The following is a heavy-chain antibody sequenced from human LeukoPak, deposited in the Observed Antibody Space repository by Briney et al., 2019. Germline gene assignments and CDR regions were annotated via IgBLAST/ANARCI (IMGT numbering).Heavy chain of an antibody. D-gene: IGHD5-12*01. V-gene: IGHV4-30-4*01. CDR1: GGSISSGDYY. Sequence: ESGPGLVKPSQTLSLTCTVSGGSISSGDYYWSWIRQPPGKGLEWIGYIYYSGSTYYNPSLKSRVTISVDTSKNQFSLKLSSVTAADTAVYYCARDQTAYSGYDLHWFDPWGQETLVTVSS. CDR2: IYYSGST. J-gene: IGHJ5*02. CDR3: ARDQTAYSGYDLHWFDP.